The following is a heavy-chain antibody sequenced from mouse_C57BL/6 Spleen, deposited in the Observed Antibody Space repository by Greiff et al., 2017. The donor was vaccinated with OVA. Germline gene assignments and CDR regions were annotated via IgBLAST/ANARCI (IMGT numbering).Heavy chain of an antibody. D-gene: IGHD2-13*01. CDR3: ARPLGTTRYAMDY. V-gene: IGHV1-55*01. CDR1: GYTFTSYW. CDR2: FYPGSGST. J-gene: IGHJ4*01. Sequence: QVQLQQPGAELVKPGASVKMSCKASGYTFTSYWITWVKQRPGQGLEWIGDFYPGSGSTNYNEKFKSKATLTVDTSSSTAYMQLSSLTSEDSAVYYCARPLGTTRYAMDYWGQGTSVTVSS.